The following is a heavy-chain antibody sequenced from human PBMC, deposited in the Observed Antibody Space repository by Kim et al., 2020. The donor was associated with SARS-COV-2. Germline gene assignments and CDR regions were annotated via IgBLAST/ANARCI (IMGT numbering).Heavy chain of an antibody. Sequence: ADSVKGRFTISRDNSKNTLYLQMNSLRAEDTAVYYCAKAMWIQHYYYMDVWGKGTTVTVSS. V-gene: IGHV3-30*02. D-gene: IGHD5-18*01. CDR3: AKAMWIQHYYYMDV. J-gene: IGHJ6*03.